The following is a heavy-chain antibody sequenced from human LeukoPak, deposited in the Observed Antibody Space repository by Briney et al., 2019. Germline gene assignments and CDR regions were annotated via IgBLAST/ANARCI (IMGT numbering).Heavy chain of an antibody. Sequence: ASVKVSCMASGYTFTSYGISWVRQAPGQGLEWMGWISAYNGNTNYAQKLQGRVTMTTDTSTSTAYMELRSLRSDDTAVYYCARPISRGYSYGPNWFDPWGQGTLVTVSS. CDR1: GYTFTSYG. V-gene: IGHV1-18*01. CDR2: ISAYNGNT. J-gene: IGHJ5*02. CDR3: ARPISRGYSYGPNWFDP. D-gene: IGHD5-18*01.